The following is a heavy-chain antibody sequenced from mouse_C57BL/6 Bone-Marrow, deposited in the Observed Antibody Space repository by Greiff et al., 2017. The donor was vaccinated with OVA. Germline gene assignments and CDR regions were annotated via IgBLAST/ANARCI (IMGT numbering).Heavy chain of an antibody. CDR2: IYPGDGDT. CDR3: ARTIYYYGSSHRYFDV. J-gene: IGHJ1*03. CDR1: GYAFSSSW. V-gene: IGHV1-82*01. D-gene: IGHD1-1*01. Sequence: LQESGPELVKPGASVKISCKASGYAFSSSWMNWVKQRPGKGLEWIGRIYPGDGDTNYNGKFKGKATLTADKSSSTAYMQLSSLTSEDSAVYFCARTIYYYGSSHRYFDVWGTGTTVTVSS.